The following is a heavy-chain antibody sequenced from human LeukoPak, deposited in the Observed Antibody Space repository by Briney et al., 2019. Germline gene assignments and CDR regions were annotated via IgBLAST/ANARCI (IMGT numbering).Heavy chain of an antibody. CDR1: GFTFGSFE. CDR2: IDSGGTTI. D-gene: IGHD2-21*02. Sequence: GGSLRLSCAGFGFTFGSFEMDWLRQAPGKGLEWVSYIDSGGTTIYYADSVKGRFTISRDNAKNSLYLQMNSLRAEDTAVYYCARGGGDSYCGGDCGNWFDPWGQGTLVTVSS. CDR3: ARGGGDSYCGGDCGNWFDP. J-gene: IGHJ5*02. V-gene: IGHV3-48*03.